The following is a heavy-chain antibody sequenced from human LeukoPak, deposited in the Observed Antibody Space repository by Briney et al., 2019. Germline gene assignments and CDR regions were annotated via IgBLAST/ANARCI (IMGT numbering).Heavy chain of an antibody. CDR2: INAGNGNT. D-gene: IGHD3-3*01. CDR1: GYTFTGYY. V-gene: IGHV1-3*03. CDR3: ARSPTIFGVVIKEFDY. Sequence: ASVKVSCKASGYTFTGYYMHWVRQAPGQRLEWMGWINAGNGNTKYSQEFQGRVTITRDTSASTAYMELSSLRSEDMAVYYCARSPTIFGVVIKEFDYWGQGTLVTVSS. J-gene: IGHJ4*02.